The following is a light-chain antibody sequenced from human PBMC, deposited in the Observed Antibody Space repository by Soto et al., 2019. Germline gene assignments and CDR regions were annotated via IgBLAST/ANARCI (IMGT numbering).Light chain of an antibody. CDR2: DAS. Sequence: AIQLTQSPSSLSASVGDRVTITCRASQGISSALAWYQQKPGKAPKLLIYDASSLESGVPSRFSGSGSGTDFTLTISSLQPEDFATYYCQQFNSYPPPTCGGGTKVEIK. CDR3: QQFNSYPPPT. CDR1: QGISSA. V-gene: IGKV1-13*02. J-gene: IGKJ4*01.